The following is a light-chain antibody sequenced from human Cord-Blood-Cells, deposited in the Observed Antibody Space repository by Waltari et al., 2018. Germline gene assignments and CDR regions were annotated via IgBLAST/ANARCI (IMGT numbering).Light chain of an antibody. CDR2: AAS. J-gene: IGKJ4*01. Sequence: IQFTQSPSSLSASVGDRVTITCRASQGISSYLAWYQQKTGKAPKLLIYAASTLQSGVPSRFSGSGSGTDFTLTISSLQPEDFATYYCQQLNSYPLTFGGGTKVEIK. V-gene: IGKV1-9*01. CDR1: QGISSY. CDR3: QQLNSYPLT.